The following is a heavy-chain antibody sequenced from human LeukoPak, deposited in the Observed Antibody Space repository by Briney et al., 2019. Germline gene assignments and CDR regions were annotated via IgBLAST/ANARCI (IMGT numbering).Heavy chain of an antibody. D-gene: IGHD6-19*01. CDR1: GFTFSSYG. J-gene: IGHJ4*02. Sequence: GGSLRLSCAASGFTFSSYGMHWVRQAPGKGLEWVAVIWYDGSNKYYADSVKGRFTISRDNSKNTLYLQMNSLRAEDTAVYCCARAPDSSGWYFGGYWGQGTLVTVSS. V-gene: IGHV3-33*01. CDR3: ARAPDSSGWYFGGY. CDR2: IWYDGSNK.